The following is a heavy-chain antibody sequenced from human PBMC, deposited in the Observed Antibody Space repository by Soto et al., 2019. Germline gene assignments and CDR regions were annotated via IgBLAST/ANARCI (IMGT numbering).Heavy chain of an antibody. CDR2: IWYDGSNK. CDR1: GFTFSSYG. Sequence: QVQLVESGGGVVQPGRSLRLSCAASGFTFSSYGMHWVRQAPGKGLEWVAVIWYDGSNKYYADSVKGRFTISRDNSKNTPYLQMISLRAEATAVYYCARDGGGYFDFWSGYFDYWVQGTLVTVSS. D-gene: IGHD3-3*01. CDR3: ARDGGGYFDFWSGYFDY. V-gene: IGHV3-33*01. J-gene: IGHJ4*02.